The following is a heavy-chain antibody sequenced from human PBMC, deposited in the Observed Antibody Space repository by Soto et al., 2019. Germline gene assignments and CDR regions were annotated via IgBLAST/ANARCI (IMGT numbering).Heavy chain of an antibody. V-gene: IGHV3-23*01. Sequence: PGGSLRLSCAASGFTFRAFGMSWIRQTPEKGLEWVSSINLFDGRTYYTDSVKGRFTISKDDSKNTVSLQLNSLRVDDTAIYYCARGGVYGTDHYYRAMDVWGQGRPVTVSS. CDR3: ARGGVYGTDHYYRAMDV. CDR2: INLFDGRT. CDR1: GFTFRAFG. J-gene: IGHJ6*02. D-gene: IGHD4-17*01.